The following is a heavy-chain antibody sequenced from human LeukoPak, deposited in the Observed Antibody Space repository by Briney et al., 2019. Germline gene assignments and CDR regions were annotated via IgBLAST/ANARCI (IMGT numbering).Heavy chain of an antibody. CDR2: IIPIFGTA. CDR1: GGTFSNFA. J-gene: IGHJ1*01. CDR3: ALRFLEWLCFHH. Sequence: SVKVSCKASGGTFSNFAISWVRQAPGQGLEWMGGIIPIFGTANYAQKFQGRVTITTDESTSTAYMELSSLRSEDTAVYYCALRFLEWLCFHHWGQGTLVTVSS. V-gene: IGHV1-69*05. D-gene: IGHD3-3*01.